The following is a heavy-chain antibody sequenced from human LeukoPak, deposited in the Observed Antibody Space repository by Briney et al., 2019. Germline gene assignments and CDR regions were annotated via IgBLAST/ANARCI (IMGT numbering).Heavy chain of an antibody. V-gene: IGHV1-58*02. Sequence: ASVKVSCKASGFTFTSSAMQWVRQARGQRLEWIGWIVVGSGNTNYAQKFQERVTITRDMSTGTAYMELSSLRSEDTAVYYCAAGDYYYDSSGYYYWGQGTLVTVSS. D-gene: IGHD3-22*01. J-gene: IGHJ4*02. CDR2: IVVGSGNT. CDR3: AAGDYYYDSSGYYY. CDR1: GFTFTSSA.